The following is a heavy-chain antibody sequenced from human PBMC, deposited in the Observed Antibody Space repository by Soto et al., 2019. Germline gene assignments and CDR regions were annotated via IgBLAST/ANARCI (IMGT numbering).Heavy chain of an antibody. J-gene: IGHJ5*02. CDR1: GGSISSGGYY. D-gene: IGHD6-13*01. CDR2: IYYSGST. Sequence: PSQTMSLTCTVAGGSISSGGYYYHWISQHPGKGLEWIGYIYYSGSTYYNSSLKSRVTISVDTSKNQFSLKLSSVTAADTAVYYCARGPRLASSWYYNWFDPWGQGTLVTVSS. CDR3: ARGPRLASSWYYNWFDP. V-gene: IGHV4-31*03.